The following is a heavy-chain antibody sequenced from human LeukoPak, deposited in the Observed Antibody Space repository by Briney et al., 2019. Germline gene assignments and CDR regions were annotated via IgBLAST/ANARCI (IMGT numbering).Heavy chain of an antibody. D-gene: IGHD2-21*02. Sequence: GGSLKLSCAASEFTFSSYAMNWVRQPPGRGLEWVSGISGGGDRTYYADSVKGRFTISRDNSKSTLYLQMNSLRVEDTALYYCAKGDGINHYHWFDPWGQGTQVTVSS. CDR3: AKGDGINHYHWFDP. CDR1: EFTFSSYA. J-gene: IGHJ5*02. V-gene: IGHV3-23*01. CDR2: ISGGGDRT.